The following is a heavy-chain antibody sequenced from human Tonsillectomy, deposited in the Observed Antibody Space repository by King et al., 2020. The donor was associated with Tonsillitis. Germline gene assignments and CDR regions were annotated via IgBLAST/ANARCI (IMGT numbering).Heavy chain of an antibody. V-gene: IGHV3-30*18. D-gene: IGHD5-18*01. CDR2: ISYDGSNK. CDR3: AKDGGYSYGLGDYYYYYGMDV. Sequence: VQLVESGGGVVQPGRSLRLSCAASGFTFSSYGMHWVRQAPGNGLEWVAVISYDGSNKYYADSVKGRFTISRDNSKNTLYLQMNSLRAEDTAVYYCAKDGGYSYGLGDYYYYYGMDVWGQGTTVTVSS. CDR1: GFTFSSYG. J-gene: IGHJ6*02.